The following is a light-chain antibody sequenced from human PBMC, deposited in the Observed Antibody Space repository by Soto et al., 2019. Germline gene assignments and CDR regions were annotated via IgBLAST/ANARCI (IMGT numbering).Light chain of an antibody. CDR3: SSYTSSDTRV. V-gene: IGLV2-14*01. Sequence: QSALTQPASVSGSPGQSITISCTGTSSDVGGYNFVSWYQQHPGKAPKLIIYEVTNRPAGVSNRFSGSKSGNTASLTISGLQAEDEADYYCSSYTSSDTRVIGTGTQLTVL. CDR1: SSDVGGYNF. CDR2: EVT. J-gene: IGLJ1*01.